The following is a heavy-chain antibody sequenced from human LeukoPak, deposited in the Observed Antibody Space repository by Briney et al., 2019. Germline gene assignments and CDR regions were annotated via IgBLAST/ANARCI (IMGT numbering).Heavy chain of an antibody. V-gene: IGHV3-23*01. D-gene: IGHD6-19*01. CDR2: ISGSGGST. Sequence: AGGSLRLSCAASGFTFSSYAMSWVRQAPGKGLEWVSAISGSGGSTYYADSVKGRFTISRDNSKNTLYLQMNSLRAEDTAVYYCARVPQWLAYYYYYYGMDVWGQGTTVTVSS. CDR1: GFTFSSYA. CDR3: ARVPQWLAYYYYYYGMDV. J-gene: IGHJ6*02.